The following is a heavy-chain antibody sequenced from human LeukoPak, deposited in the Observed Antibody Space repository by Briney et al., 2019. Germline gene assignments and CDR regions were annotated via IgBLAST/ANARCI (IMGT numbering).Heavy chain of an antibody. V-gene: IGHV1-2*02. CDR2: INPNSGGT. D-gene: IGHD3-22*01. J-gene: IGHJ3*02. Sequence: ASVTVSCKASGYTFTGYYMHWVRQAPGQGLEWMGWINPNSGGTNYAQKFQGRVTMTRDTSISTAYMELSRLRSDDTAVYYCARSRGSGDAFDIWGQGTMVTVSS. CDR3: ARSRGSGDAFDI. CDR1: GYTFTGYY.